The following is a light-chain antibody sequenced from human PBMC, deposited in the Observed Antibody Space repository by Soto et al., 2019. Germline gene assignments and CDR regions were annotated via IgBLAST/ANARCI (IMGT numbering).Light chain of an antibody. CDR3: QQYGSSPRNT. Sequence: EIVLTQSPGTLSLSPGERATLSCRASQSVSSSYLAWYQQKPGQAPRLLLYGASSRATGIPDRFSGSGSGTDFTLTISRLEPEDFAVYYCQQYGSSPRNTFGQGTKLEIK. V-gene: IGKV3-20*01. J-gene: IGKJ2*01. CDR2: GAS. CDR1: QSVSSSY.